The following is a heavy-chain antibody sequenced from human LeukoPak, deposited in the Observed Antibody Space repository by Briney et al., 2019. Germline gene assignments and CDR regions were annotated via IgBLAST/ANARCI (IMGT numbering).Heavy chain of an antibody. CDR2: VDADGSTT. CDR1: GFTLSSSW. D-gene: IGHD4-23*01. V-gene: IGHV3-74*01. Sequence: GGSLRLSCAASGFTLSSSWMYWVRQAPGKGLVWVSRVDADGSTTNYADSVRGRFTISRDNAKNTLYLQMNSLRTEDTAVYYCTPVLAGPYGGNDYWGQGTLVTVSS. CDR3: TPVLAGPYGGNDY. J-gene: IGHJ4*02.